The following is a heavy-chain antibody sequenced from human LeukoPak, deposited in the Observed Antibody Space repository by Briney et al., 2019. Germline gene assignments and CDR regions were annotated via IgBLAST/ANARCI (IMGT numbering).Heavy chain of an antibody. J-gene: IGHJ5*02. CDR2: ISGSGGST. V-gene: IGHV3-23*01. Sequence: GESLRLSCAASGSTFTTYAMSWVRQAPGKGLEWVSAISGSGGSTYYADSVKGRFTISRDNSKNTLYLQMNSLRAEDTAVYYCASPRGLGWFDPWGQGTLVTVSS. D-gene: IGHD3-10*01. CDR1: GSTFTTYA. CDR3: ASPRGLGWFDP.